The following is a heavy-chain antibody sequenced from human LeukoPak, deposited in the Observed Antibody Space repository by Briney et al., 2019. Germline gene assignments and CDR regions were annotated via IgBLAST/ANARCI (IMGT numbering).Heavy chain of an antibody. V-gene: IGHV4-30-4*08. J-gene: IGHJ4*02. D-gene: IGHD3-10*01. CDR1: GGSISSGAYY. CDR3: ARVSGAAFPFIDY. CDR2: IYYSGST. Sequence: PQTLSLTCTVSGGSISSGAYYWSWIRQPPGKGLDWIGYIYYSGSTYYNPSLKSRVTISVDTSKNQFSLKLSSVTAADTAVYYCARVSGAAFPFIDYWGQGTLVTVSS.